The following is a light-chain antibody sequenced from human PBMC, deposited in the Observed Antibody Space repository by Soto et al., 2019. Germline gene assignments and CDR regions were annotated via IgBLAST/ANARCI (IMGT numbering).Light chain of an antibody. CDR2: DAC. CDR1: QSVSSSY. Sequence: EIVLTQSPGTLSLSPGERATLSCRASQSVSSSYLAWYQQKPGQAPRLLIYDACSRATGIPDRFSGSGSGTDFTLTISRLEPEDFTVYYSQQYGSSPRTFGQGTKVEI. CDR3: QQYGSSPRT. V-gene: IGKV3-20*01. J-gene: IGKJ1*01.